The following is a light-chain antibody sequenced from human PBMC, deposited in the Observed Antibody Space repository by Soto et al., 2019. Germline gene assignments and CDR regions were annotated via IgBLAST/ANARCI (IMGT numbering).Light chain of an antibody. CDR1: SSDVGGYNY. V-gene: IGLV2-11*01. J-gene: IGLJ1*01. CDR3: CAYAGSYTHV. CDR2: DVS. Sequence: QSALTQPRSVSGSPGQSVTISCTGTSSDVGGYNYVSWYQQHPGKAPKLMIYDVSKRPSGVPDRFSGSKSGNTASLTISGLQDEDEYDYYCCAYAGSYTHVFGTGTKLTVL.